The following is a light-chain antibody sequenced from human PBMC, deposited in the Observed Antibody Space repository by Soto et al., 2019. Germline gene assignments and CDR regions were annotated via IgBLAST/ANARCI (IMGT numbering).Light chain of an antibody. J-gene: IGKJ1*01. Sequence: EIVLTQSPGTLSVSPGERATLSCRASQTIGSNHLAWYQQKPGQAPSLLIYGTSSRATGIPDRFSGSGSGTDFPLHITKLEPEDSAIYFCQQDVWWTFGQGTQVEIK. CDR2: GTS. V-gene: IGKV3-20*01. CDR1: QTIGSNH. CDR3: QQDVWWT.